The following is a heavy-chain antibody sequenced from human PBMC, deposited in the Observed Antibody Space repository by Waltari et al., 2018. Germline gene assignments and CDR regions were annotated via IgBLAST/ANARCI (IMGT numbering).Heavy chain of an antibody. D-gene: IGHD4-17*01. CDR1: GYTFTSYA. CDR3: AREGYGASEGDY. CDR2: INAGNGNT. Sequence: QVQLVQSGAEVKKHGASVKVSCRASGYTFTSYAMPWVRQAPGQRLEWMGWINAGNGNTKYSQKFQGRVTITRDTSASTAYMELSSLRSEDTAVYYCAREGYGASEGDYWGQGTLVTVSS. J-gene: IGHJ4*02. V-gene: IGHV1-3*01.